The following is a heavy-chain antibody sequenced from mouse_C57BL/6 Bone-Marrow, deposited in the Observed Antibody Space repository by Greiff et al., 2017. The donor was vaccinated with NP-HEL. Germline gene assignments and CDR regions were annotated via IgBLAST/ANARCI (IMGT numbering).Heavy chain of an antibody. D-gene: IGHD1-1*01. J-gene: IGHJ2*01. Sequence: EVQLQQSGAELVRPGASVKLSCTASGFNIKDDYMHWVKQRPEQGLEWIGWIDPENGDTESASKFQGKATITADTSSNTADLQLSSLTSEDTAVYYCTYHYYGSSYYFDYWGQGTTLTVSS. CDR1: GFNIKDDY. CDR2: IDPENGDT. V-gene: IGHV14-4*01. CDR3: TYHYYGSSYYFDY.